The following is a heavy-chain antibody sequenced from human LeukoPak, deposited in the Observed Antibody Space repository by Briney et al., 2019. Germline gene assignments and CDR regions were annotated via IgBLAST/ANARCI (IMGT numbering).Heavy chain of an antibody. CDR1: GGSISSYY. V-gene: IGHV4-59*01. CDR3: ARFHSRSDAFDI. CDR2: IYYSGST. J-gene: IGHJ3*02. Sequence: PSETLSLTCTVSGGSISSYYWSWIRQPPGKGLEWIGYIYYSGSTNYNPSLKSRVTISVDTSKNQFSLKLSSVTAADTAVYYCARFHSRSDAFDIWGQGTTVTVSS. D-gene: IGHD5-18*01.